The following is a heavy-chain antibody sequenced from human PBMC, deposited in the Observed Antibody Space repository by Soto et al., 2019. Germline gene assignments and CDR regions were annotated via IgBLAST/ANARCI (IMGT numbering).Heavy chain of an antibody. CDR2: IIPILGIA. Sequence: SVKVSCKASGGTFSSYTISWVRQAPGQGLEWMGRIIPILGIANYAQKFQGRVTITADTSTSTAYMELSSLRSEDTAVYYCARVESGGDCDFDYWGQGTLVTVSS. V-gene: IGHV1-69*02. CDR1: GGTFSSYT. D-gene: IGHD2-21*02. CDR3: ARVESGGDCDFDY. J-gene: IGHJ4*02.